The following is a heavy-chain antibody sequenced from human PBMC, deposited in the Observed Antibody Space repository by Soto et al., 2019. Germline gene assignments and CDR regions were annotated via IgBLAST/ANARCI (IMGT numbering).Heavy chain of an antibody. Sequence: QVQLQQWGAGLLKPSETLSLTCAVYGGSFSGYYWSWIRPPPGKGLEWIGEINHSGSTNYNPSLKSRVTISVDTSKNQSAPKLSSVTAADTAVYYCARVTGRYYYGMDVWGQGTTVTVSS. CDR3: ARVTGRYYYGMDV. J-gene: IGHJ6*02. CDR2: INHSGST. V-gene: IGHV4-34*01. CDR1: GGSFSGYY.